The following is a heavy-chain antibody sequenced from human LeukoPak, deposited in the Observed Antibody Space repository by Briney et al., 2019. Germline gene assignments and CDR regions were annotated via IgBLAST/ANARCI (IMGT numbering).Heavy chain of an antibody. CDR1: GFTFSDYY. V-gene: IGHV3-11*04. CDR3: ARVKGAHAFDI. Sequence: GGSLRLSCAASGFTFSDYYMSWFRQAPGKGLEWVSYISYSCSTMYYADSVRGRFTISRDNAKNSLFLQMNSLRAEDTAVYYCARVKGAHAFDIWGQGTMVTASS. CDR2: ISYSCSTM. J-gene: IGHJ3*02. D-gene: IGHD3-16*01.